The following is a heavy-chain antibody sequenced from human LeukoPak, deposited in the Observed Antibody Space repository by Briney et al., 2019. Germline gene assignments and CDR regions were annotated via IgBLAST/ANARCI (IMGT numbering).Heavy chain of an antibody. CDR2: IYSGGST. D-gene: IGHD4-23*01. CDR3: AKDLSGNSFMRCFDY. V-gene: IGHV3-53*01. CDR1: GFTVSSNY. J-gene: IGHJ4*02. Sequence: GGSLRLSCAASGFTVSSNYMSWVRQAPGKGLEWGSVIYSGGSTYYADSVKGRFTISRDNSKNTLYLQMNSLRAEDTAVYYCAKDLSGNSFMRCFDYWGQGTLVTVSS.